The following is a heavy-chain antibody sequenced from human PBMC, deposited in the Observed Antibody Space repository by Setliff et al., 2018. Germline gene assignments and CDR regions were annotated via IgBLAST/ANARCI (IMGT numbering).Heavy chain of an antibody. CDR1: GYSISSGYY. J-gene: IGHJ5*02. V-gene: IGHV4-38-2*02. Sequence: SETLSLTCTVSGYSISSGYYWGWIRQPPGKGLEWIGSIYHSGSTYYNPSLKSLVTISVDTSKNQFSLKLSSVPAADTAVYYCARDPREGCPRVESCWFDPWGQGTLVTVSS. D-gene: IGHD2-8*01. CDR2: IYHSGST. CDR3: ARDPREGCPRVESCWFDP.